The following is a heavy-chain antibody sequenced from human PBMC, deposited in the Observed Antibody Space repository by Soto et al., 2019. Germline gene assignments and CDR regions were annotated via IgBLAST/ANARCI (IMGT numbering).Heavy chain of an antibody. J-gene: IGHJ6*02. V-gene: IGHV1-69*13. D-gene: IGHD4-17*01. CDR3: ARDKSQDYGNIQYYYGMDV. CDR2: IIPIFGTA. CDR1: GGTFSSYA. Sequence: ASVKVSCKASGGTFSSYAISWVRQAPGQGLEWMGGIIPIFGTANYAQKFQGRVTITADESTSTAYMELSSLRSEDTAVYYCARDKSQDYGNIQYYYGMDVWGQGTTVTVSS.